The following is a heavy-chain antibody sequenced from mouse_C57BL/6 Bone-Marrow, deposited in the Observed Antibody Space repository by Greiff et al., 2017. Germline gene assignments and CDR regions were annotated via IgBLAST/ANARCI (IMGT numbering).Heavy chain of an antibody. CDR2: ISDGGSYT. CDR1: GFTFSSYA. J-gene: IGHJ2*01. Sequence: EVMLVESGGGLVKPGGSLKLSCAASGFTFSSYAMSWVRQTPEKRLEWVATISDGGSYTYYPDNVKGRFTISRDNAKNNLYLQMSHLKSEDTAMYYCARATYYGRDYWGQGTTLTVSS. CDR3: ARATYYGRDY. V-gene: IGHV5-4*03. D-gene: IGHD1-1*01.